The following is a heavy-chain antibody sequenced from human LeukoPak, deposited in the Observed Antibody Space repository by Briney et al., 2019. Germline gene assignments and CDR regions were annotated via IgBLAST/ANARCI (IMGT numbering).Heavy chain of an antibody. Sequence: GASVKVSCKASGYTFTSYGISRVRQAPGQGLEWMGWISAYNGNTNYAQKLQGRVTMTTDTSTSTAYMELRSLRSDDTAVYYCARDHCSSTSCYSDYWGQGTLVTVSS. J-gene: IGHJ4*02. CDR2: ISAYNGNT. D-gene: IGHD2-2*02. CDR1: GYTFTSYG. V-gene: IGHV1-18*04. CDR3: ARDHCSSTSCYSDY.